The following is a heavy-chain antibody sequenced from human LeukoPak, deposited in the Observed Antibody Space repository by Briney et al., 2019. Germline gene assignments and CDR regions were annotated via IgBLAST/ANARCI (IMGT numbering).Heavy chain of an antibody. V-gene: IGHV1-8*01. J-gene: IGHJ6*03. Sequence: ASVKVSCKASGYTFTSYDINWVRQATGQGLEWMGWMNPNSGNTGYAQKFQGRVTMTRNASISTAYMELSSLRSEDTAVYYCAIRYGSGEKYYYYYYMDVWGKGTTVTVSS. D-gene: IGHD3-10*01. CDR2: MNPNSGNT. CDR3: AIRYGSGEKYYYYYYMDV. CDR1: GYTFTSYD.